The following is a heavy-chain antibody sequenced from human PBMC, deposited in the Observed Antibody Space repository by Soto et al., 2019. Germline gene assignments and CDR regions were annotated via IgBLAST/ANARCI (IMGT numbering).Heavy chain of an antibody. D-gene: IGHD3-22*01. Sequence: SETLSLTCTVSGGSISSYYWSWIRQPPGKGLEWIGYIYYSGSTNYNPSLKSRVTISVDTSKNQFSLKLSSVTAADTAVYYCARSYDSSGLVFDYWGQGTLVTVSS. V-gene: IGHV4-59*01. CDR1: GGSISSYY. J-gene: IGHJ4*02. CDR3: ARSYDSSGLVFDY. CDR2: IYYSGST.